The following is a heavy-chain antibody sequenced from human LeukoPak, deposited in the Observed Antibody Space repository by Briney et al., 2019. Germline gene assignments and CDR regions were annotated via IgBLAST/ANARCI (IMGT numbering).Heavy chain of an antibody. CDR1: GDSISRGDYY. Sequence: SETLSLTCTVSGDSISRGDYYWSWIRQPPGKGLEWIGYIYYSGSSYYNPSLKSRVTISVDTSKNQFSLKLSSVTAADTAVYYCARTHSSGYYHFDYWGQGTLVTVSS. CDR2: IYYSGSS. J-gene: IGHJ4*02. D-gene: IGHD3-22*01. V-gene: IGHV4-30-4*01. CDR3: ARTHSSGYYHFDY.